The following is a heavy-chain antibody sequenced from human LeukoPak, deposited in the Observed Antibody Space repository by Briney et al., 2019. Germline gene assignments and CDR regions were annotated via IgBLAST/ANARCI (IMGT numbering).Heavy chain of an antibody. Sequence: EWVSSISSSSSYIYYGDSVKGRFTISRDNAKNSLYLQMNSLRAEDTAVYYCARDPNSGFDYWGQGTLVTVSS. CDR3: ARDPNSGFDY. V-gene: IGHV3-21*01. J-gene: IGHJ4*02. D-gene: IGHD4-23*01. CDR2: ISSSSSYI.